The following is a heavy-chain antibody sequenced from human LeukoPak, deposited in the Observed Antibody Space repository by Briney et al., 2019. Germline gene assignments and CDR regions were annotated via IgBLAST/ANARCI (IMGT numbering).Heavy chain of an antibody. V-gene: IGHV3-23*01. CDR1: GFTFSSYA. CDR3: AKDRQQPAHLEY. J-gene: IGHJ4*02. Sequence: GGSLRLSCAASGFTFSSYAMSWVRQAPGKGLEWVSAVSGSGTSTCYADSVKGRFTISRDNSKNTLYLQMNSLRAEDTAVYYCAKDRQQPAHLEYWGQGTLVTVPS. D-gene: IGHD6-13*01. CDR2: VSGSGTST.